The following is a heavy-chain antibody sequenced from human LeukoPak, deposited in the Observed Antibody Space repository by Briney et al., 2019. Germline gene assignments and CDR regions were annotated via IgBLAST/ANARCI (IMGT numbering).Heavy chain of an antibody. J-gene: IGHJ4*02. Sequence: GGSLRLSCAASGFTVSSNYMSWVRQAPGKGLEWVSVIYRGGATYYADSVKDRFTISRDISKNTLFLQMNSLRAEDTAVYYCARDLVQLWSKDYWGQGTLVTVSS. CDR3: ARDLVQLWSKDY. D-gene: IGHD5-18*01. CDR2: IYRGGAT. V-gene: IGHV3-66*01. CDR1: GFTVSSNY.